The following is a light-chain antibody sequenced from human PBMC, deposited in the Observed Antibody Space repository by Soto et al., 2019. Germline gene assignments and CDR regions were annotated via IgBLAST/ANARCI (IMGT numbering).Light chain of an antibody. CDR2: AAS. Sequence: IQMTQSPSSLSASVGDRVTISSRARQSISGYLNWYQQKPGKAPKLLIYAASSLQSGVPSRFSGSGSGTDFSLTIISLQPEDFAIYYCQQSYTTPYTFGQGSKVEI. CDR1: QSISGY. V-gene: IGKV1-39*01. J-gene: IGKJ2*01. CDR3: QQSYTTPYT.